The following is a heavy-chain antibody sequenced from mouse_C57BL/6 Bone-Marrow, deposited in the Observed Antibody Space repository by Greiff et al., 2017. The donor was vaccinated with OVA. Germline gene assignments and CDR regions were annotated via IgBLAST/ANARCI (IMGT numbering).Heavy chain of an antibody. J-gene: IGHJ2*01. V-gene: IGHV5-6*01. CDR2: ISSGGSYT. CDR3: ASHAWTSFDY. CDR1: GFTFSSYG. Sequence: EVKLMESGGDLVKPGGSLKLSCAASGFTFSSYGMSWVRQTPDKRLEWVATISSGGSYTYYPDSVKGRFTISRDNAKNTLYLQMSSLKSEDTAMYYCASHAWTSFDYWGQGTTLTVSS.